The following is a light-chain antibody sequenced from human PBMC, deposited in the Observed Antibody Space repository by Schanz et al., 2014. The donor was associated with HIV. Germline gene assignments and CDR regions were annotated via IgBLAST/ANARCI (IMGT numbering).Light chain of an antibody. V-gene: IGLV2-23*02. CDR3: CSYADGGTYV. Sequence: QSALTQPASVSGSPGQSITISCTGTSGDIGTYAAVSWYQQHPDKAPRLLIYGVTSRPSGVSDRFSGSKSDNTASLTISGLQADDEADYYCCSYADGGTYVFGSGTKLTVL. CDR2: GVT. J-gene: IGLJ6*01. CDR1: SGDIGTYAA.